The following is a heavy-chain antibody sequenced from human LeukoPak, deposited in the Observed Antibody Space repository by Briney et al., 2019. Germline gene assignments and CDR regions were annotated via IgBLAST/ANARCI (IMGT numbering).Heavy chain of an antibody. Sequence: PSETLSLTCTVSGDSISSYNWSCIRQPPGKGLEGFVHIYYSGSTNYNPSLKSRDTISVDTSKNQFSLKLSSVTAADTAVYYCARLAPGRRYYFDYWGQGTLVTVSS. D-gene: IGHD2-15*01. CDR1: GDSISSYN. CDR3: ARLAPGRRYYFDY. CDR2: IYYSGST. J-gene: IGHJ4*02. V-gene: IGHV4-59*08.